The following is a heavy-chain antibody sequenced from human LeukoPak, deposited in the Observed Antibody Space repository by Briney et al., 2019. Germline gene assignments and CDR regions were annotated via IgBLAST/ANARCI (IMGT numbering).Heavy chain of an antibody. V-gene: IGHV1-2*02. J-gene: IGHJ4*02. CDR2: INPNSGGT. CDR1: GYTFTGYY. Sequence: ASVKVSCKASGYTFTGYYMHWVRQAPGQGLEWMGWINPNSGGTNYAQKFQGRVTMTRDTSISTAYMELSRLRSDDTGVYYCARDSGGRGSGSYLIAYWGQGRLVTVSS. D-gene: IGHD3-10*01. CDR3: ARDSGGRGSGSYLIAY.